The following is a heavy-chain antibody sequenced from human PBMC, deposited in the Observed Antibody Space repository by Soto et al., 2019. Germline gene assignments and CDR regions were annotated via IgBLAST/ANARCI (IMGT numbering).Heavy chain of an antibody. CDR1: GYTFTSYG. J-gene: IGHJ4*02. CDR3: ARDGYYDIFTGYYTVAAPRDY. V-gene: IGHV1-18*01. CDR2: ISAYNGNT. Sequence: ASVKVSCKASGYTFTSYGISWVRQAPGQGLEWMGWISAYNGNTNYAQKLQGRVTMTTDTSTSTAYMELRSLRSDDTAVYYCARDGYYDIFTGYYTVAAPRDYWGQGTLVPVSS. D-gene: IGHD3-9*01.